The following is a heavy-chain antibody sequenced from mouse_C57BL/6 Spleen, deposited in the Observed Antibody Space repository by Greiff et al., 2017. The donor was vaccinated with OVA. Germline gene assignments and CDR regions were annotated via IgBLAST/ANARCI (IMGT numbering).Heavy chain of an antibody. CDR1: GYTFTSYW. Sequence: QVQLQQPGAELVKPGASVKLSCKASGYTFTSYWMHWVKQRPGQGLEWIGMIHPNSGSTNYNEKFKSKATLTVDKSSSTAYMQRSSLTSEDSAVYYCARNYVLYAMDYWGQGTSVTVSS. CDR3: ARNYVLYAMDY. D-gene: IGHD2-1*01. V-gene: IGHV1-64*01. J-gene: IGHJ4*01. CDR2: IHPNSGST.